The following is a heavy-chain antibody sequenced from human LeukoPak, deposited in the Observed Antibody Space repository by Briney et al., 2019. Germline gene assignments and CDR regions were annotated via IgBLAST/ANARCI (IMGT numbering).Heavy chain of an antibody. CDR1: LGSTIYYY. Sequence: ETPSLTRTDPLGSTIYYYWSSIPQPPGKRLEWIAYIYYTGATNYYPALKSRVTISLDTSKNQFSLKLTSVTAADTAMYYCARSYSETGYYYYGMDVWGQGTTVTVSS. V-gene: IGHV4-59*01. D-gene: IGHD3-10*01. J-gene: IGHJ6*02. CDR2: IYYTGAT. CDR3: ARSYSETGYYYYGMDV.